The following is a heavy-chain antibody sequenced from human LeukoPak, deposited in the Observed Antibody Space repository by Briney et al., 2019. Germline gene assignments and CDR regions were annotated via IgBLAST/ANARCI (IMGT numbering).Heavy chain of an antibody. Sequence: SQTLSLTCTVSGGSISSGSYYWSWIRQPAGKGLEWIGRIYTSGSTNYNPSLKSRVTISVDTSKNQFSLKLSSVTAADTAVYYCARLGPPGIVVVPAARYMDVWGKGTTVTVSS. V-gene: IGHV4-61*02. CDR3: ARLGPPGIVVVPAARYMDV. CDR1: GGSISSGSYY. J-gene: IGHJ6*03. CDR2: IYTSGST. D-gene: IGHD2-2*01.